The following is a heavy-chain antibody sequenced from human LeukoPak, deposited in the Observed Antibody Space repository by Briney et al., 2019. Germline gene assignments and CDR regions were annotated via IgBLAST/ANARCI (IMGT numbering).Heavy chain of an antibody. J-gene: IGHJ5*02. V-gene: IGHV3-33*06. D-gene: IGHD2-2*01. CDR1: GFTFSSYG. Sequence: GGSLRLSCAASGFTFSSYGMHWVRQAPGKGLEWVAVIWYDGSNKYYADSVKGRFTISRDNSKNTLYLQMNSLRAEDTAVYYCAKDLEVVVPAALEFDPWGQGTLVTVSS. CDR2: IWYDGSNK. CDR3: AKDLEVVVPAALEFDP.